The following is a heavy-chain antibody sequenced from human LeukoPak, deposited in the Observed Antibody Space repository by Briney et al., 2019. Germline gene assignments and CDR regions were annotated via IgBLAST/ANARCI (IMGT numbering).Heavy chain of an antibody. J-gene: IGHJ4*02. CDR1: GYTFTSYD. V-gene: IGHV1-18*01. CDR3: ARDRHPSGWSLPYFDY. CDR2: ISPYNANT. Sequence: ASVKVSCKASGYTFTSYDINWVRQAPGQGLEWMGWISPYNANTNYAQKLQGRVTMTTDTSTSTAYMELRSLRSDDTAVYYCARDRHPSGWSLPYFDYWGQGTLVTVSS. D-gene: IGHD6-19*01.